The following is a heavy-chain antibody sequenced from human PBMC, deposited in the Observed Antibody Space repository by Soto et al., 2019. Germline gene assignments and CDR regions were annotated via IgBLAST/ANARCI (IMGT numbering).Heavy chain of an antibody. V-gene: IGHV3-74*01. D-gene: IGHD3-16*01. CDR2: INSDGSST. Sequence: GGSLRLSCAASGFTFSSYWMHWVRQAPGKGLVWVSRINSDGSSTSYADSVKGRFTISRDSAKNTLYLQMNSLRAEDTAVYYCARVGSLGPYGDDAFDIWGQGTMVTVSS. CDR3: ARVGSLGPYGDDAFDI. CDR1: GFTFSSYW. J-gene: IGHJ3*02.